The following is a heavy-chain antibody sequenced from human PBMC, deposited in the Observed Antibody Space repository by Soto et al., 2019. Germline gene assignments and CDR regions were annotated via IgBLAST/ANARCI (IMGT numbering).Heavy chain of an antibody. D-gene: IGHD2-21*02. CDR2: IYNSGST. CDR1: GGSISRAGYS. V-gene: IGHV4-30-2*06. Sequence: QLQLQESGSRLVKPSQTLSLTCAVSGGSISRAGYSWSWIRQSPGKGLEWIAYIYNSGSTFYNPSLKSRLTISVDRSKNQLSLQLNSVTAADTAVYYCASSRVVTTYFDYWGQGTLVTVSS. J-gene: IGHJ4*02. CDR3: ASSRVVTTYFDY.